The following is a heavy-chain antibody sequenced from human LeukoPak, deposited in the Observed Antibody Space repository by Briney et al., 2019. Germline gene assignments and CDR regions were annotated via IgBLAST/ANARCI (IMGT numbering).Heavy chain of an antibody. Sequence: ASVKVSCKASGGTFSSYAISWVRQAPGQGLEWMGWISAYNGNTNYAQKLQGRVTMTTDTSTSTAYMELRSLRSDDTAVYYCARSGVPYDFWSGYHYYFDYWGQGTLVTVSS. J-gene: IGHJ4*02. V-gene: IGHV1-18*01. CDR3: ARSGVPYDFWSGYHYYFDY. CDR2: ISAYNGNT. D-gene: IGHD3-3*01. CDR1: GGTFSSYA.